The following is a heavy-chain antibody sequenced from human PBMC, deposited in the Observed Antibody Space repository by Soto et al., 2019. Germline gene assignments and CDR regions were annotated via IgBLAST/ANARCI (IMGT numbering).Heavy chain of an antibody. CDR2: ISGSGGST. CDR1: GFTFSSYA. J-gene: IGHJ3*02. V-gene: IGHV3-23*01. D-gene: IGHD3-22*01. CDR3: AKDDRSPIVVVITTNAFDI. Sequence: EVQLLESGGGLVQPGGSLRLSCAASGFTFSSYAMSWVRRAPGKGLEWVSAISGSGGSTYYADSVKGRFTISRDNSKNTLYLQMNSLRAEDTAVYYCAKDDRSPIVVVITTNAFDIWGQGTMVTVSS.